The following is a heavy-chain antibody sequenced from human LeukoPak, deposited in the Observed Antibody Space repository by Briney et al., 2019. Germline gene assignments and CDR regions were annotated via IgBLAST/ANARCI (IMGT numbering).Heavy chain of an antibody. J-gene: IGHJ4*02. V-gene: IGHV3-11*01. CDR3: ARDSGGIAARPLGY. CDR1: GFTFSDYY. CDR2: ISSSGSTI. Sequence: KAGGSLRLSCAASGFTFSDYYMSWIRQAPGKGLEWVSYISSSGSTIYYADSVKGRFTISRDNAKNSLYLQMNSLRADDTAVYYCARDSGGIAARPLGYWGQGTLVTVSS. D-gene: IGHD6-6*01.